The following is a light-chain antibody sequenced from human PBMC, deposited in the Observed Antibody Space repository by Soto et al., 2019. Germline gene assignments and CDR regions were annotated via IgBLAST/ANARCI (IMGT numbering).Light chain of an antibody. Sequence: AIEMTQSPSSLSASVGDRVSIACRASQGIGSDLAWYQQRPGRDPKLLIYAVSSLQSGVPSRFSGSGSGTDFALTISSLQLEDIVTYYCLTDHSLPTFGGGPTVQIK. J-gene: IGKJ4*01. CDR3: LTDHSLPT. V-gene: IGKV1-6*01. CDR1: QGIGSD. CDR2: AVS.